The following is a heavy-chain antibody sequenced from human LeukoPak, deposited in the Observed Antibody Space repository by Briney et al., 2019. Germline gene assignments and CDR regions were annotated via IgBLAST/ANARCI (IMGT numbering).Heavy chain of an antibody. Sequence: PGGSLRLSCAASGFTFDDYAMHWVRQAPGKGLEWVSGISWNSGSIGYADSVKGRFTISRDNAKNSLYPQMNSLRAEDTALYYCAKVGDILTGYTPHFDYWGQGTLVTVSS. CDR1: GFTFDDYA. D-gene: IGHD3-9*01. CDR2: ISWNSGSI. V-gene: IGHV3-9*01. J-gene: IGHJ4*02. CDR3: AKVGDILTGYTPHFDY.